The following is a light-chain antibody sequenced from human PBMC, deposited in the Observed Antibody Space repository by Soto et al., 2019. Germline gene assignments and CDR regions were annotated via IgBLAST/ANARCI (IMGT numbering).Light chain of an antibody. J-gene: IGLJ2*01. V-gene: IGLV2-11*01. CDR3: CSFTGTNTVV. CDR1: SSDVGGYNY. CDR2: DVN. Sequence: QSALTQPRSVSGSPGQSVTIPCTGASSDVGGYNYVSWYQQRPGNAPKVMIYDVNKRPSGVADRFSGSKSGNTASLTISGLQAEDEADYYCCSFTGTNTVVFGGGTKLTVL.